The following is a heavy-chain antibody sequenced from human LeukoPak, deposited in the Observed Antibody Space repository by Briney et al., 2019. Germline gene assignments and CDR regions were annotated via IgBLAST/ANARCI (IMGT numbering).Heavy chain of an antibody. CDR1: GFTFSIFA. CDR2: IGGSGTSI. J-gene: IGHJ3*01. V-gene: IGHV3-21*01. CDR3: AREGVGATTEAFDV. Sequence: PGGSLRLSCAASGFTFSIFAMNWVRQAPGKGLQWVSSIGGSGTSIYYADSLKGRFTISRDNAKNSLYLQMNSLRAEDTAVCYCAREGVGATTEAFDVWGQGTMVTVSS. D-gene: IGHD1-26*01.